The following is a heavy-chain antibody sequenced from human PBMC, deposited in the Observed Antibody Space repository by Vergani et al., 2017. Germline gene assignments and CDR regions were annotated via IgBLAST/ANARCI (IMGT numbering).Heavy chain of an antibody. Sequence: QVQLVHSGAEVKKPGSSVKVSCKASGGTFSSYTISWVRQAPGQGLEWMGRIIPILGIANYAQKFQDRVTITADKSTSTAYMELSRLSTEDTAVYYCARGRKGVTMVRGVIPFDYWGQGTLVTVSS. CDR2: IIPILGIA. J-gene: IGHJ4*02. V-gene: IGHV1-69*02. CDR1: GGTFSSYT. D-gene: IGHD3-10*01. CDR3: ARGRKGVTMVRGVIPFDY.